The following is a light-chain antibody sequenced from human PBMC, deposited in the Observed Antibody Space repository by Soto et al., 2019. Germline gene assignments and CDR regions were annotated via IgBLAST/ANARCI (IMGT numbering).Light chain of an antibody. CDR1: QDIGSY. V-gene: IGKV1-9*01. CDR3: QQVNSYPRT. CDR2: AAS. Sequence: DIYLTQSPSLLSASVGDRVTITSRASQDIGSYLAWYQQKPGRAPNLLIYAASTLQSGVPSRFSGSGSGTEFTLTITSLQPEDFSTSYCQQVNSYPRTFGPGTKVNI. J-gene: IGKJ3*01.